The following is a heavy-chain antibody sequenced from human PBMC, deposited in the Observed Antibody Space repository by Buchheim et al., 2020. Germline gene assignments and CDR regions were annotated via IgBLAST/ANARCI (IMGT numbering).Heavy chain of an antibody. D-gene: IGHD3-22*01. J-gene: IGHJ4*02. V-gene: IGHV5-51*01. CDR1: GYSFSNYW. Sequence: EVQLVQSGAEVKKPGESLKISCKGSGYSFSNYWIGWVRQMPGKGLEWMGIIYPGDSDTSYSPSFRGQVTISADKSITTASLQGSSLKASDAALYYCARRNYDSTGSVYFDYWGQGAL. CDR3: ARRNYDSTGSVYFDY. CDR2: IYPGDSDT.